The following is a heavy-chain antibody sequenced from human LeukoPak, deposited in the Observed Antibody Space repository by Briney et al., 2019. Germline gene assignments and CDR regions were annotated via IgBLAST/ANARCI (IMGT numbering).Heavy chain of an antibody. J-gene: IGHJ4*02. Sequence: QTGGSLRLSCAASGFTFSSYAMTWVRQAPGKGLEWVSGISGSGGSTYYADSVKGRFTISRDNPNNTLYLQMNSLRAEDTAVYYCAKNSGSYPRYYFDYWGQGTLVTVSS. D-gene: IGHD1-26*01. CDR3: AKNSGSYPRYYFDY. CDR1: GFTFSSYA. CDR2: ISGSGGST. V-gene: IGHV3-23*01.